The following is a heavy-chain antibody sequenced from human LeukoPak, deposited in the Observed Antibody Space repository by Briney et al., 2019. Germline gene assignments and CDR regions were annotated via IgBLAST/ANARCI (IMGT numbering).Heavy chain of an antibody. V-gene: IGHV4-59*01. D-gene: IGHD6-6*01. Sequence: SETLSLTCTVSGGSISSYYWSWIRQPPGKGLEWIGYIYYSGSTNYNPSLKSRVTISVDTSKIQFSLKLSSVTAADTAVYYCARGQREYSSSSRYFDYWGQGTLVTVSS. CDR3: ARGQREYSSSSRYFDY. CDR2: IYYSGST. CDR1: GGSISSYY. J-gene: IGHJ4*02.